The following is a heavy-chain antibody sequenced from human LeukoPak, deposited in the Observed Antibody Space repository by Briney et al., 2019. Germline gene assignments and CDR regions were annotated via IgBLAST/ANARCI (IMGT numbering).Heavy chain of an antibody. Sequence: ETLSLTCAVYGGSFSGYYWSWIRQAPGRGLEWVSSIRFTGSYIYYADSVKGRFTISRDDAKNLLSLQMISLRVEDTAVYYCARVVNWFDPWGQGTLVTVSS. V-gene: IGHV3-21*01. D-gene: IGHD2-15*01. CDR3: ARVVNWFDP. CDR2: IRFTGSYI. J-gene: IGHJ5*02. CDR1: GGSFSGYY.